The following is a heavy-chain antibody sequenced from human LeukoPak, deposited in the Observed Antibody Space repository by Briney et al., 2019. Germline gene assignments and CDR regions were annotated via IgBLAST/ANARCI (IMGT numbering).Heavy chain of an antibody. Sequence: GGSLRLSCAASEFTFTTYGMHWVRQAPGKGLEWVAFIYYDGSNIYYADYVKGRFTISRDISKNTLYLQMDSLRAEDTAIYYCARERLGGGAFDIWGQGTMVTVSS. J-gene: IGHJ3*02. CDR3: ARERLGGGAFDI. V-gene: IGHV3-33*01. CDR2: IYYDGSNI. D-gene: IGHD3-16*01. CDR1: EFTFTTYG.